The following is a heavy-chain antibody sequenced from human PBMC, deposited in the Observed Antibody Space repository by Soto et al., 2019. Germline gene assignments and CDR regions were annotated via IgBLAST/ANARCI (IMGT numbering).Heavy chain of an antibody. CDR1: GFTFSSYD. D-gene: IGHD3-9*01. V-gene: IGHV3-13*04. CDR2: IGTAGDT. CDR3: ARSSWYYDILTGARTQYYFDY. Sequence: PGGSLRLSCAASGFTFSSYDMHWFRQATGKGLEWVSAIGTAGDTYYPGSVKGRFTISRENAKNSLYLQMNSLRAGDTAVYYCARSSWYYDILTGARTQYYFDYWGQGTLVTVSS. J-gene: IGHJ4*02.